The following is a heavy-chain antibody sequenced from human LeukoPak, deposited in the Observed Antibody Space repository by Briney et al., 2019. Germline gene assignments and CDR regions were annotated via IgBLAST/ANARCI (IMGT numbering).Heavy chain of an antibody. Sequence: PSETLSLTCTVSGGSISSGSYYWSWIRQPAGKGLEWIGRIYTSGSTNYNPSLMSRVTISVDTSKNQFSLKLSSVTAADTAVYYCARSYYYGSGSYYNVAPPRYYYYYMDVWGKGTTVTVSS. CDR3: ARSYYYGSGSYYNVAPPRYYYYYMDV. J-gene: IGHJ6*03. V-gene: IGHV4-61*02. CDR2: IYTSGST. CDR1: GGSISSGSYY. D-gene: IGHD3-10*01.